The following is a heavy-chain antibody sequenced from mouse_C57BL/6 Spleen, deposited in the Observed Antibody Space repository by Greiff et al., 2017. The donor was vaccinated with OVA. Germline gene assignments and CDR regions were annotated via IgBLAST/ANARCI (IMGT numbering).Heavy chain of an antibody. CDR1: GFNIKDDY. CDR2: IDPENGDT. J-gene: IGHJ3*01. V-gene: IGHV14-4*01. CDR3: TTPWAWFAY. Sequence: VQLKQSGAELVRPGASVKLSCTASGFNIKDDYMHWVKQRPEQGLEWIGWIDPENGDTEYASKFQGKATITADTSSNTAYLQLSSLTSEDTAVYYCTTPWAWFAYWGQGTLVTVSA. D-gene: IGHD4-1*01.